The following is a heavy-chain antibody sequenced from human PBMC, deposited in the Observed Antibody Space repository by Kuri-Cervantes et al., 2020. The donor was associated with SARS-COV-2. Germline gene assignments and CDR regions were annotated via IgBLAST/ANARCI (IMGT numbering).Heavy chain of an antibody. Sequence: SETLSHTCTVSGGSISSYYWSWIRQPPGKGLEWIGEINHSGSTNYNPSLKSRVTISVDTSKNQFSLKLSSVTAADTAVYYCARGPPCGLDYWGQGTLVTVSS. D-gene: IGHD6-25*01. CDR2: INHSGST. V-gene: IGHV4-34*01. J-gene: IGHJ4*02. CDR1: GGSISSYY. CDR3: ARGPPCGLDY.